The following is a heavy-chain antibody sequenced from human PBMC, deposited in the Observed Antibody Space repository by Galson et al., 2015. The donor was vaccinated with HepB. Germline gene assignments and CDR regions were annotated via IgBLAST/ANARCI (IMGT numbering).Heavy chain of an antibody. CDR3: TTDASSAYYYGYYYGMDV. V-gene: IGHV3-15*01. CDR1: GFTFSNAW. D-gene: IGHD3-22*01. J-gene: IGHJ6*02. CDR2: IKSKTDGGTT. Sequence: SLRLSCAASGFTFSNAWMSWVRQAPGKGLEWVGRIKSKTDGGTTDYAAPAKARFTIPRDDSKNTLYLQMNSLKTEDTAVYYCTTDASSAYYYGYYYGMDVWGQGTTVTVSS.